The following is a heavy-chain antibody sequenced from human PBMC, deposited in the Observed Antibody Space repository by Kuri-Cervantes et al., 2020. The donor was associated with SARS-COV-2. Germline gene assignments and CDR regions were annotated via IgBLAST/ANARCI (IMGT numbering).Heavy chain of an antibody. J-gene: IGHJ6*02. D-gene: IGHD3-10*01. CDR1: GFTFSNYG. V-gene: IGHV3-30*18. CDR3: AKDPGTMARGHYYYGMDV. Sequence: GGSLRLSCAASGFTFSNYGMHWVRQAPGKGLEWVAVISYNGSNEYYADSVKGRFTISRDNSKNTLYLHVNSLRAEDTSVYYCAKDPGTMARGHYYYGMDVWGQGTTVTVSS. CDR2: ISYNGSNE.